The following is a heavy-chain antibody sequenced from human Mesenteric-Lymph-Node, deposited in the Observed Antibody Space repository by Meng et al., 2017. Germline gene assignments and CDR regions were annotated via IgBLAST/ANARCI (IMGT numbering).Heavy chain of an antibody. V-gene: IGHV3-23*01. CDR1: GFTFSSYA. D-gene: IGHD1-26*01. CDR2: ISGSGGST. CDR3: AKDRWAEP. J-gene: IGHJ4*02. Sequence: GESLKISCAASGFTFSSYAMSWVRQAPGKGLEWVSAISGSGGSTYYADSVKGRFTISRDNSKNTLYLKMNSLRTEDTAIYYCAKDRWAEPWGQGTLVTVSS.